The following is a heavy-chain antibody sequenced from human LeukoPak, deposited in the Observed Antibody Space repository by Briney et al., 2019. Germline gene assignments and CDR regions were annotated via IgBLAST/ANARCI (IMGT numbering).Heavy chain of an antibody. CDR1: GYTFSIYA. CDR2: INTNTGNP. Sequence: ASVKVSCKASGYTFSIYAMNWVRQAPGQGLEWMGWINTNTGNPTYAQGFTGRFVFSLDTSVSTAYLHISSLKAEDTAVYYCARDIGALRIQVPPDAFDIWGQGTMVTVSS. D-gene: IGHD5-18*01. V-gene: IGHV7-4-1*02. J-gene: IGHJ3*02. CDR3: ARDIGALRIQVPPDAFDI.